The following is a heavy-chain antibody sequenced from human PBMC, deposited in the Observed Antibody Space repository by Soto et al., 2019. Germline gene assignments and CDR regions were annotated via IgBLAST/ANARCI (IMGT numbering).Heavy chain of an antibody. CDR3: ARGSGDVDTAMENYYYYGMDV. CDR2: IYYSGST. CDR1: GGYISSYY. Sequence: SETLSLACTVSGGYISSYYWRWIRQPPGKGREYLGYIYYSGSTNYNPSLKSRVTIPVDTSKTQFSLKLSSVTAADTAVYYCARGSGDVDTAMENYYYYGMDVWGQGTTVTVSS. V-gene: IGHV4-59*01. D-gene: IGHD5-18*01. J-gene: IGHJ6*02.